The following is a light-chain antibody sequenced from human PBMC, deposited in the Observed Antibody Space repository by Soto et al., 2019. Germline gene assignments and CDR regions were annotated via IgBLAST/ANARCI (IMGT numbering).Light chain of an antibody. V-gene: IGLV2-14*01. CDR1: SSDVGGYNY. CDR2: EVS. J-gene: IGLJ1*01. CDR3: SSYTSSSTFFYV. Sequence: QSVLTQPASVSGSPGQSITISCTGTSSDVGGYNYVSWYQQRPGKAPKLMIYEVSNRPSGVSNRFSGSKSGNTASLTISGLQAEDEADYYCSSYTSSSTFFYVFGTGTKLTVL.